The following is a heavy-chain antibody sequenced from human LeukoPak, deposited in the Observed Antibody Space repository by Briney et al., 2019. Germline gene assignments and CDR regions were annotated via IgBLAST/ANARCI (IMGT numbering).Heavy chain of an antibody. CDR3: ARLQTYSGYEDFDH. Sequence: SQTLSLTCAVYGTSFGEFYWSWVRQTPGKGLEWIGEVNESGSTNYNPSLKSRVTISVDTSKNQFSLRLGSVTAADTAVYYCARLQTYSGYEDFDHWGQGTLVTVSS. V-gene: IGHV4-34*01. CDR2: VNESGST. D-gene: IGHD5-12*01. J-gene: IGHJ4*02. CDR1: GTSFGEFY.